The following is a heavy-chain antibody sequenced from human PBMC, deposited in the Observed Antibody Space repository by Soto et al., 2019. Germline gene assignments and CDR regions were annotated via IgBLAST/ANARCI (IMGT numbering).Heavy chain of an antibody. CDR1: EGTFSSYA. D-gene: IGHD5-18*01. J-gene: IGHJ4*02. V-gene: IGHV1-69*06. CDR2: IIPIFGTA. CDR3: AIRTRRYSYGYYVLDY. Sequence: QVQLVQSGAEVKKPGSSVKVSCKASEGTFSSYAISWVRQAPGQGVEWMGGIIPIFGTATYAQKFQGRVPITADKSTSTAYMELGSLISEDTAVYYCAIRTRRYSYGYYVLDYWGQGTLVTVSS.